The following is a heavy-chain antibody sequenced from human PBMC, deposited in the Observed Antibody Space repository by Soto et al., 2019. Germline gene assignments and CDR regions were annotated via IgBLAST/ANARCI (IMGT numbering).Heavy chain of an antibody. D-gene: IGHD6-6*01. CDR1: GGTFSSYT. CDR3: ATAQEYSSSPYHAPMYYFDY. J-gene: IGHJ4*02. CDR2: IIPILGIA. V-gene: IGHV1-69*02. Sequence: GASVKVSCKASGGTFSSYTISWVRQAPGQGLEWMGRIIPILGIANYAQKFQGRVTITADKSTSTAYMELSSLRSEDTAVYYCATAQEYSSSPYHAPMYYFDYWGQGTLVTVSS.